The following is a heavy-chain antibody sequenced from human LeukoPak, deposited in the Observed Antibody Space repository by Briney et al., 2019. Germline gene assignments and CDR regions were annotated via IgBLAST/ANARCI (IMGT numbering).Heavy chain of an antibody. CDR3: ARRSSIAPRLFDY. Sequence: KPGESLKISCKASGYSFTAYWIGWVRQMPGKGLERMGIIHPGDSDTRYSPSFQGQVTFSADESISTAYLQWSSLKASDTAIYYCARRSSIAPRLFDYWGQGTLVTVSS. D-gene: IGHD6-6*01. J-gene: IGHJ4*02. CDR1: GYSFTAYW. CDR2: IHPGDSDT. V-gene: IGHV5-51*01.